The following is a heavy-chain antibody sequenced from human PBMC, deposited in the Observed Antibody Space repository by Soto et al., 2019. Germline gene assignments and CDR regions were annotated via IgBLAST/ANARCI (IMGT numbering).Heavy chain of an antibody. CDR2: IIPILGIA. Sequence: QVQLVQSGAEVKKPGSSVKVSCKASGGTFSSYTISWVRQAPGQGLEWMGRIIPILGIANYAQKFQGRVTITADKATSTAYMELSSLRSEDTAVYYCARAMLETAMVPYYYCYGMDVWGQGTTVTVSS. D-gene: IGHD5-18*01. J-gene: IGHJ6*02. CDR3: ARAMLETAMVPYYYCYGMDV. CDR1: GGTFSSYT. V-gene: IGHV1-69*02.